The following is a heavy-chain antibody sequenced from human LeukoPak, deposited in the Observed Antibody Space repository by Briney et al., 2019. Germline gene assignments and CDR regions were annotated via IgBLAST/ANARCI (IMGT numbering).Heavy chain of an antibody. D-gene: IGHD4-17*01. CDR3: ARCGGDYVDY. J-gene: IGHJ4*02. CDR2: IYYSGST. V-gene: IGHV4-31*03. Sequence: SQTLSLTCTVSGGSISSGGYYWSWIRQHPGKGLEWIGYIYYSGSTYYNPSLKSRVTISVDMSKNQFSLKLSSVTAADTAVYYCARCGGDYVDYWGQGTLVTVSS. CDR1: GGSISSGGYY.